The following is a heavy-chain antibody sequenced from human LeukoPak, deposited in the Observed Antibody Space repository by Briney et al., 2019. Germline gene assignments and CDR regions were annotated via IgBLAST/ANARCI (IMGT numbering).Heavy chain of an antibody. CDR3: ARDRGLWYFDL. CDR2: IYYSGST. J-gene: IGHJ2*01. V-gene: IGHV4-59*01. CDR1: GGSISSYY. Sequence: SETLSLTCTVSGGSISSYYWSWIRQPPGKGLEWIGYIYYSGSTNYNPSLKSRVTISVDTFKNQFSLKLTSVTAADTAVYYCARDRGLWYFDLWGRGTLVTVSS.